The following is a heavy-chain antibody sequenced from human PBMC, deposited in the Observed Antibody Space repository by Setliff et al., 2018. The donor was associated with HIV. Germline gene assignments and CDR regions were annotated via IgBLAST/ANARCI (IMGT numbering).Heavy chain of an antibody. J-gene: IGHJ4*02. V-gene: IGHV4-61*01. CDR3: ARDPPGYGDSNDY. D-gene: IGHD4-17*01. CDR1: GGSVSSVNYY. CDR2: IYYSGIT. Sequence: SETLSLTCSVSGGSVSSVNYYWSWIRQSPGKGLEWIGYIYYSGITTYNPSLKSRVTISIDTSKNQFSLRLHSVTAADTAVYYCARDPPGYGDSNDYWGQGTLVTVSS.